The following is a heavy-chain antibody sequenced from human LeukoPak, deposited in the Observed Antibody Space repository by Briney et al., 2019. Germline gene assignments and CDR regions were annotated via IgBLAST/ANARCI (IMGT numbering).Heavy chain of an antibody. CDR3: ARALYGGYGHFDY. CDR1: GFNLRSYW. CDR2: MKQDGRES. Sequence: GGSLRLSCAASGFNLRSYWMSWVRQAPGKGLEWVANMKQDGRESYYVDSVKGRFTISRDNAENSLFLQMNSLRAEDTAVYYCARALYGGYGHFDYWGQGTLVTVSS. J-gene: IGHJ4*02. V-gene: IGHV3-7*02. D-gene: IGHD5-12*01.